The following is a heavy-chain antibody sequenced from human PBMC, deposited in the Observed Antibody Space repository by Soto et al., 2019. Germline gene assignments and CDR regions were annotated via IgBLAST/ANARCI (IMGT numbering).Heavy chain of an antibody. J-gene: IGHJ4*02. CDR3: AREGVHNYTEYYFDY. D-gene: IGHD3-10*01. CDR2: ISAVSDYI. V-gene: IGHV3-21*06. Sequence: GGSLRLSCAASGITFNYYTVHWVSRAPGKGLEWVSSISAVSDYIRYADSVKGRFTISRDNAKTSVYLQMKSLTAEDTAVYYCAREGVHNYTEYYFDYWGQGTLVTVSS. CDR1: GITFNYYT.